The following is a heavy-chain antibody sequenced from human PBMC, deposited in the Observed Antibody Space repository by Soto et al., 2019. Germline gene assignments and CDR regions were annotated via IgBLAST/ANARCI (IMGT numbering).Heavy chain of an antibody. Sequence: GGSLRLSCAASGFTFNNYGMHWVRQAPGKGLEWMVVISFDGNNKYYADSVEGRFTISRDNSKNTVYLQMNSLRLEDTAVYYCARGPSYSDSYFDHWGQGTLVTVSS. D-gene: IGHD4-17*01. CDR2: ISFDGNNK. V-gene: IGHV3-30*03. CDR3: ARGPSYSDSYFDH. J-gene: IGHJ4*02. CDR1: GFTFNNYG.